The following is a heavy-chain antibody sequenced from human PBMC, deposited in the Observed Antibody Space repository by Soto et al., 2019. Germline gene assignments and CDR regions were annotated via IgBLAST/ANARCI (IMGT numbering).Heavy chain of an antibody. D-gene: IGHD5-12*01. CDR1: GFTFSSYG. Sequence: QVQLVESGGGVVQPGRSLRLSCAASGFTFSSYGMHWVRKAPGKGLEWVAVISYDGSNKYYADSVKGRFTISRDNYKNTLYLQMNSLRAEDTAVYYCAKDRGGYSGYDFAFDIWGQGTMVTVSS. CDR2: ISYDGSNK. CDR3: AKDRGGYSGYDFAFDI. J-gene: IGHJ3*02. V-gene: IGHV3-30*18.